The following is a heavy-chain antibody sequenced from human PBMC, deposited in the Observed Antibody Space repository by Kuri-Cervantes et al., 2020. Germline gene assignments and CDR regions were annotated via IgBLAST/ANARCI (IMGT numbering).Heavy chain of an antibody. D-gene: IGHD4-11*01. Sequence: GESLKISCAASGFTFSSYGMHWVRQAPGKGLEWVAVISYDGSNKYYADSVKGRFTISRDNSKNTLYLQMNSLKTEDTAVYYCTTTTVGYYYYGMDVWGQGTTVTVSS. J-gene: IGHJ6*02. V-gene: IGHV3-30*03. CDR3: TTTTVGYYYYGMDV. CDR2: ISYDGSNK. CDR1: GFTFSSYG.